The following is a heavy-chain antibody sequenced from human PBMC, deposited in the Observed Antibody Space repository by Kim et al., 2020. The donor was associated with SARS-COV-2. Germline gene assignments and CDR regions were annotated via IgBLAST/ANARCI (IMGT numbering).Heavy chain of an antibody. CDR3: VRSGSYYNFPLYYFDY. D-gene: IGHD3-10*01. V-gene: IGHV4-59*01. Sequence: PYPTSRVTISVDTSKNQFPLKLSSVTAADTAVYYCVRSGSYYNFPLYYFDYWGQGTLVTVSS. J-gene: IGHJ4*02.